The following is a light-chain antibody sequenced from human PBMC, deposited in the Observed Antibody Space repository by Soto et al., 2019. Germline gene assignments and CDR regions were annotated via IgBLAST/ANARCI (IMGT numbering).Light chain of an antibody. V-gene: IGLV2-14*03. J-gene: IGLJ2*01. CDR1: SNDVGAYKY. Sequence: QSALTQPASVSGSPGLSINVSCTGTSNDVGAYKYVSWYQQYLGKAPKLMIYDVSNRPSGVSSRFSGSTSGNTASLTISGLQAEDEADYYCSSYTSSNTLIFGGGTKLTVL. CDR3: SSYTSSNTLI. CDR2: DVS.